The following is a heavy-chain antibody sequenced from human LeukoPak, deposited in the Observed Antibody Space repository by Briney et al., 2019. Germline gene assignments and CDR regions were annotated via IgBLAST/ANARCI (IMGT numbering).Heavy chain of an antibody. J-gene: IGHJ1*01. V-gene: IGHV4-59*06. Sequence: KTSETLSLTCTVSGGSISSYYWSWIRQHPGEGLEWIGYIYYTGTTYYNPSLKNRLTISVDTSKNQFSLKLSSVTAADTAVYYCARSGAAWKPPTYFQDWGQGTLVTVSS. CDR2: IYYTGTT. CDR3: ARSGAAWKPPTYFQD. D-gene: IGHD1-1*01. CDR1: GGSISSYY.